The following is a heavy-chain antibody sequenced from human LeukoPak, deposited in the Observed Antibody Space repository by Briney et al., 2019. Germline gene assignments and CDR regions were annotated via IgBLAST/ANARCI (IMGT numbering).Heavy chain of an antibody. Sequence: TGGSLRLSCAASGFSFSNCSMKWLRQAPGKGLEWVSSISSSSTYIYYADSLEGRFTISRDNVRNSLYLQMNSLRAEDTAVYYCEGNYEANLAFDIWGQGTMVTVSS. J-gene: IGHJ3*02. D-gene: IGHD4-11*01. CDR3: EGNYEANLAFDI. CDR2: ISSSSTYI. V-gene: IGHV3-21*01. CDR1: GFSFSNCS.